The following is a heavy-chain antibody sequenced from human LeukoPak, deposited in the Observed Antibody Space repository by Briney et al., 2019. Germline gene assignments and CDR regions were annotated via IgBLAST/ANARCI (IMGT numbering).Heavy chain of an antibody. V-gene: IGHV3-23*01. CDR3: AKGRGTAVTSAANY. J-gene: IGHJ4*02. CDR1: GFTLSSYA. D-gene: IGHD4-17*01. CDR2: ISGSGDNT. Sequence: GGSLRLSCAASGFTLSSYAMSWVRQAPGKGLEWVSSISGSGDNTYYADSVKDRFSISRDNSKNTVSLQMNSLRAEDTAVYYCAKGRGTAVTSAANYWGQGTLVTVSS.